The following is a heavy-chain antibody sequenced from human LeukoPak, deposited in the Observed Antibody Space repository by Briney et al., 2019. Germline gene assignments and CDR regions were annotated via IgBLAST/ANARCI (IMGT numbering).Heavy chain of an antibody. Sequence: GGSLRLSCAASGFTFSSYSMNWARQAPGKGLEWVSYISSSSSTIYYADSVKGRFTISRDNAKNSLYLQMNSLRAEDTAVYYCARDPLDGDSSSWHYYYYMDVWGKGTTVTVSS. J-gene: IGHJ6*03. V-gene: IGHV3-48*01. D-gene: IGHD6-13*01. CDR1: GFTFSSYS. CDR2: ISSSSSTI. CDR3: ARDPLDGDSSSWHYYYYMDV.